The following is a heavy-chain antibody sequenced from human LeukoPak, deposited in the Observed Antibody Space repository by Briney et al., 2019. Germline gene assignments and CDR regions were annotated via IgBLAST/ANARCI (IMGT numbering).Heavy chain of an antibody. CDR2: ISSSDSTI. Sequence: QPGGSLILSCAASGFTFSSYERNWVRPAPGKGLEWVSYISSSDSTIYYADSVKGRFTISRDNAKNPLYLQMNSLRVEDTAVYYCARVNGYALSQHWGQGTLVTVSS. V-gene: IGHV3-48*03. D-gene: IGHD2-2*01. CDR1: GFTFSSYE. J-gene: IGHJ1*01. CDR3: ARVNGYALSQH.